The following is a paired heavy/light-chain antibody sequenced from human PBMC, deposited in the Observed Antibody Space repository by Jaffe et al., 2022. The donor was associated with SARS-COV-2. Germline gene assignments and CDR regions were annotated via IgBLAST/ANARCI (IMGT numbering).Heavy chain of an antibody. V-gene: IGHV1-18*01. D-gene: IGHD4-17*01. CDR1: GYIFTTYG. Sequence: QVQLVQSGAEVKKPGASVKVSCETSGYIFTTYGVSWVRQAPGQGLQWMGWISAYNGHTNYAQMFQGRVTMTTDTSTNMAYLELRSLRADDTAVYYCARHYGGNSGASLDYWGQGTLVTVSS. CDR2: ISAYNGHT. CDR3: ARHYGGNSGASLDY. J-gene: IGHJ4*02.
Light chain of an antibody. CDR2: AAS. V-gene: IGKV1-39*01. Sequence: DIQMTQSPSSLSASVGDRVTITCRASQTISNYLNWYQQKPGKAPKLLIYAASILHSGVPSRFNGSGSGTDFTLTISRLQTEDFAIYYCQQTYSTLYTFGQGTRLDIK. CDR3: QQTYSTLYT. CDR1: QTISNY. J-gene: IGKJ2*01.